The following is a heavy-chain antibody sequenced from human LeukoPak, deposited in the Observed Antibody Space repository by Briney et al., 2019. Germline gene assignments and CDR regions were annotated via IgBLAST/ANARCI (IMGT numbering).Heavy chain of an antibody. CDR2: ISYDGKNK. CDR1: GFTFSVYA. D-gene: IGHD2-2*01. J-gene: IGHJ5*02. Sequence: PGGSLRLSCSASGFTFSVYAMHWVRQAPGKGLEWVAVISYDGKNKYYADSVKGRFTISRDNSKNTMFLQMNSLTAEDTAVYYCARGRYCSSTSCHEVRPNWFDPWGQGNLVTVSS. V-gene: IGHV3-30*04. CDR3: ARGRYCSSTSCHEVRPNWFDP.